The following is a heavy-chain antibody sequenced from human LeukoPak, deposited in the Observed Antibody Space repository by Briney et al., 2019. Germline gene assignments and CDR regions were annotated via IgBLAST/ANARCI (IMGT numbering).Heavy chain of an antibody. CDR2: ISSSSSHI. V-gene: IGHV3-21*04. J-gene: IGHJ2*01. CDR3: ARDSTGYWYFDL. CDR1: GFTFSSYN. Sequence: GGSLRLSCAASGFTFSSYNMNWVRQAPGKGLEWVSSISSSSSHIYYADSVKGRFTISRDNSKNTLYLQMNSLRAEDTAVYYCARDSTGYWYFDLWGRGTLVSVSS. D-gene: IGHD3-3*02.